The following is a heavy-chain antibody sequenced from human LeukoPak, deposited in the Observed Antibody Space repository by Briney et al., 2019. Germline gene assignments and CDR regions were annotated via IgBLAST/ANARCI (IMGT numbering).Heavy chain of an antibody. D-gene: IGHD6-13*01. V-gene: IGHV5-51*01. CDR2: IYPGDSDT. CDR1: GYSFTSYW. J-gene: IGHJ6*02. Sequence: GESLKISCKGSGYSFTSYWIGWVRQMPGKGLEWMGIIYPGDSDTRYSPSFQGQVTISADKSISTAYLQWSSLKASDTAMYYCARQQLVPPDYYYYGVDVWGQGTTVTVSS. CDR3: ARQQLVPPDYYYYGVDV.